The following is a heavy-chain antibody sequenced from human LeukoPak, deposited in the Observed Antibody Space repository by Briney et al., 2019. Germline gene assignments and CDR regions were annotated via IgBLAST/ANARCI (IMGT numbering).Heavy chain of an antibody. CDR2: IGGGGDTT. CDR3: AKGGPTYYDILTGYLYYFDY. J-gene: IGHJ4*02. V-gene: IGHV3-23*01. CDR1: GFTFSNYA. Sequence: GGSLRLSCAASGFTFSNYALSWVRQAPGKGLEWVSGIGGGGDTTYYADSVKGRFTISRDNSKNTLYLQMHSLRAEDTAVYYCAKGGPTYYDILTGYLYYFDYWGQGTLVTVSS. D-gene: IGHD3-9*01.